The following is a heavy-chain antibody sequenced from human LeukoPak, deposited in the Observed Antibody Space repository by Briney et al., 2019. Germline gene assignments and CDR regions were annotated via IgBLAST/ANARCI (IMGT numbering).Heavy chain of an antibody. CDR2: INHSGST. Sequence: SETLSLTCAVYGGSFSGYYWSWIRRPPGKGLEWIGEINHSGSTNYNPSLKSRVTISVDTSKNQFSLKLSSVTAADTAVYYCARMGSGSSPLYYYYYMDVWGKGTTVTVSS. CDR1: GGSFSGYY. CDR3: ARMGSGSSPLYYYYYMDV. V-gene: IGHV4-34*01. J-gene: IGHJ6*03. D-gene: IGHD1-26*01.